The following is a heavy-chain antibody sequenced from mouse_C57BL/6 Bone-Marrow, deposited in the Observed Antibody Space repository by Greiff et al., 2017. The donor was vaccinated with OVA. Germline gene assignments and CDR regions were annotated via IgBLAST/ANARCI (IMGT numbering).Heavy chain of an antibody. CDR3: ARGWGSSYDY. CDR1: GFTFSSYA. J-gene: IGHJ2*01. V-gene: IGHV5-4*03. CDR2: ISDGGSYT. D-gene: IGHD1-1*01. Sequence: DVKLVESGGGLVKPGGSLKLSCAASGFTFSSYAMSWVRQTPEKRLEWVATISDGGSYTYYPDNVKGRFTISRDNAKNNLYLQMSHLKSEDTAMYDCARGWGSSYDYWGQGTTLTVSS.